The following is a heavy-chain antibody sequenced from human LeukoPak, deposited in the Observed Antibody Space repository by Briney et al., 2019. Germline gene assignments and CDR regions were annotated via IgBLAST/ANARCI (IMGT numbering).Heavy chain of an antibody. D-gene: IGHD2-2*01. CDR3: ALGGDVYQLPIDY. CDR2: INSDGSST. J-gene: IGHJ4*02. CDR1: GFSFSSYW. Sequence: GGSLRLSCAASGFSFSSYWMHWVRQAPGKGLVWVSRINSDGSSTAYADSVKGRFTISRDNAKNTLYLQMNSLGVEDTAVYYCALGGDVYQLPIDYWGQGTLVTVSS. V-gene: IGHV3-74*01.